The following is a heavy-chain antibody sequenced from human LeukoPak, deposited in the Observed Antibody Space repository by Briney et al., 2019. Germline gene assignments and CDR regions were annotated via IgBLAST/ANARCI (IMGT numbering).Heavy chain of an antibody. CDR2: VTTSNGNT. J-gene: IGHJ4*02. CDR1: GYTFTSYG. Sequence: ASVKVSCKASGYTFTSYGISWVRQAPGQGSEWMGWVTTSNGNTNYAQNLQGRVTMTTDTSTSTVYMELRSLRSDDTAVYYCARDWGTSALDYWGQGTLVTVSS. D-gene: IGHD1-1*01. V-gene: IGHV1-18*04. CDR3: ARDWGTSALDY.